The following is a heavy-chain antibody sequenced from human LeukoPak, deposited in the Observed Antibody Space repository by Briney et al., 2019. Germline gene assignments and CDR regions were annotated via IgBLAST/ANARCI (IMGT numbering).Heavy chain of an antibody. CDR3: ARSMVRGVMNFFDY. V-gene: IGHV5-51*01. CDR2: IDPNDSDT. J-gene: IGHJ4*02. Sequence: ESIQISCKGSGYSFTNYWIGWVRQMPGKGLEWMGIIDPNDSDTRYSPSFQGQVTISADKSISTAYLQWSSLKASDTAMYYCARSMVRGVMNFFDYWGQENVDRVSS. D-gene: IGHD3-10*01. CDR1: GYSFTNYW.